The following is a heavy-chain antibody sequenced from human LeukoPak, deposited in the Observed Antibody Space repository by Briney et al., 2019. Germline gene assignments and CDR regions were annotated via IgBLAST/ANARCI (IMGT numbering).Heavy chain of an antibody. V-gene: IGHV4-39*01. CDR3: ARHPTDPHYDFWSGYVSYYFDY. J-gene: IGHJ4*02. Sequence: SETLSLTCTVSGGSISSSSYYWGWIRQPPGKGLEWIGSIYYSGSTYYNPSLKSRVTISVDTSKNQFSLKLSSVTAAGTAVYYCARHPTDPHYDFWSGYVSYYFDYWGQGTLVTVSS. CDR2: IYYSGST. CDR1: GGSISSSSYY. D-gene: IGHD3-3*01.